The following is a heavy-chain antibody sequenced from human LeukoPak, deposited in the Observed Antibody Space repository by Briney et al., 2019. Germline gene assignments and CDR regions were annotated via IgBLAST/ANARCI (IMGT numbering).Heavy chain of an antibody. J-gene: IGHJ5*02. Sequence: PSETLSLTCTVSGGSISSQYWSWVRQPPGKGLEWIGYIYYSGSASYNPSPKCLVTISVDPSKNQYSLRLISVTAADTAVYYFARDIISEFSSSHSHFDPWGQGTLVTVSS. CDR2: IYYSGSA. D-gene: IGHD6-6*01. CDR3: ARDIISEFSSSHSHFDP. V-gene: IGHV4-59*11. CDR1: GGSISSQY.